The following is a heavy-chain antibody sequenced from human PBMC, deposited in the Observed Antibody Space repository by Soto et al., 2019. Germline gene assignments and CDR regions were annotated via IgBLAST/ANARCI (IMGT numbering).Heavy chain of an antibody. CDR3: AKFRGPSYAYYYMDV. Sequence: EVQLLESGGGLVQPGGSLRLSCAASGFTFGTYAMKWLRQAPGRGLECVSFISGSGRTTYYAESVKGRFTVSRDNSKSTMYLQMNSLRAEDTALYYCAKFRGPSYAYYYMDVWGKGTTVTASS. CDR1: GFTFGTYA. D-gene: IGHD3-16*01. CDR2: ISGSGRTT. V-gene: IGHV3-23*01. J-gene: IGHJ6*03.